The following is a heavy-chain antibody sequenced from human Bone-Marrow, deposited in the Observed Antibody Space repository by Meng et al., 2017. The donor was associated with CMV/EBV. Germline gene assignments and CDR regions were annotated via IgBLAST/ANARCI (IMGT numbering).Heavy chain of an antibody. CDR3: ARDRGRYQLATENWFDP. D-gene: IGHD2-2*01. V-gene: IGHV4-30-4*08. CDR2: IYYSGST. CDR1: GGSISNTNHY. Sequence: SETLSLTCTVSGGSISNTNHYWVWIRQPPGKGLEWIGYIYYSGSTYYNPSLKSRVTISVDTSKNQFSLKLSSVTAADTAVYYCARDRGRYQLATENWFDPWGQGTLVTVSS. J-gene: IGHJ5*02.